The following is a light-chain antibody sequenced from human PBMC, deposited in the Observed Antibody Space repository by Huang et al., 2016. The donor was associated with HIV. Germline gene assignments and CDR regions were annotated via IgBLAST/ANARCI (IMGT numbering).Light chain of an antibody. CDR3: QQYNSYPWT. V-gene: IGKV1-5*03. Sequence: DIQMTQSPPTLSASVGDRVTITCRASQRISSWLAWYQQKPGKAPKLLIYKSSSLESGVPSRFSGSGSGTEFTLTISSLQPDDFATYYCQQYNSYPWTFGQGTKVEIK. J-gene: IGKJ1*01. CDR2: KSS. CDR1: QRISSW.